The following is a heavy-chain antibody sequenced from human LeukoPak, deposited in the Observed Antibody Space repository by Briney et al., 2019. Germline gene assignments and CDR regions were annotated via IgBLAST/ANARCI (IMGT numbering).Heavy chain of an antibody. D-gene: IGHD5-18*01. CDR1: GFTFSGSA. J-gene: IGHJ3*02. CDR2: IRSKANSYAT. CDR3: TGMWIQLWLSSEAFDI. Sequence: GGSLRLSCAASGFTFSGSAMHWVRQASGKGLEWVGRIRSKANSYATAYAASVKGRFTISRDGSKNTAYLQMNSLKTEDTAVYYCTGMWIQLWLSSEAFDIWGQGTMVTVSS. V-gene: IGHV3-73*01.